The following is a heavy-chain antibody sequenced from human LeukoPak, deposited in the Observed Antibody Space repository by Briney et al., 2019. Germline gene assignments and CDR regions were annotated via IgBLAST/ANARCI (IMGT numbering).Heavy chain of an antibody. D-gene: IGHD5-18*01. J-gene: IGHJ4*02. CDR1: GFTFSSYG. Sequence: PGGSLRLSCAASGFTFSSYGMHWVRQAPGKGLEWVAVIWYDGSNKYYVDSVKGRFTISRDNSKNTLYLQMNSLRAEDTAVYYCARLRGYSYGALDYWGQGTLVTVSS. V-gene: IGHV3-33*01. CDR2: IWYDGSNK. CDR3: ARLRGYSYGALDY.